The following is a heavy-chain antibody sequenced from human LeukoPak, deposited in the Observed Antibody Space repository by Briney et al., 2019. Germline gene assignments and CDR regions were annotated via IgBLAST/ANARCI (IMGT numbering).Heavy chain of an antibody. V-gene: IGHV3-20*04. CDR2: INWNGGST. D-gene: IGHD1-26*01. J-gene: IGHJ4*02. Sequence: PGGSLRLSCAASGFTFDDYGMSWVRQAPGKGLEWVSGINWNGGSTGYADSVKGRFTISRDNAKNSLYLQMNSLRAEDTALYYCARDRRLLGRSYEFDYWGQGTLVTVSS. CDR3: ARDRRLLGRSYEFDY. CDR1: GFTFDDYG.